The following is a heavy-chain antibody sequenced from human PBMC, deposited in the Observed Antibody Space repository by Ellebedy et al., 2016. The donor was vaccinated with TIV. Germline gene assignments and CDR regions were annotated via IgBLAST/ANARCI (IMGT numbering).Heavy chain of an antibody. J-gene: IGHJ4*02. Sequence: ASVKVSXKASGYTFTSYYMHWVRQAPGQGLEWMGWISAFKGTTYYAQNLQGRVTMTTDTSTRTAYMDLGSLRSDDTAVYFCARMFGSGGLDYWGQGTLVTVSS. D-gene: IGHD3-10*01. CDR1: GYTFTSYY. CDR3: ARMFGSGGLDY. CDR2: ISAFKGTT. V-gene: IGHV1-18*04.